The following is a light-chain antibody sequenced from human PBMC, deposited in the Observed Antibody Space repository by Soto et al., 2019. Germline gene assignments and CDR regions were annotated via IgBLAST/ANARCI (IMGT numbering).Light chain of an antibody. CDR2: GTS. J-gene: IGKJ2*01. CDR3: QHYGDSPLYS. CDR1: QTVSSYF. Sequence: EIVLTQSPGTLSLSPGERATLSCRASQTVSSYFLAWYQQKPVQAPRLLIYGTSNRATGIPDRFSGSGSGTDFTLTISRLQPEDFAVYYCQHYGDSPLYSFGQGTKLEI. V-gene: IGKV3-20*01.